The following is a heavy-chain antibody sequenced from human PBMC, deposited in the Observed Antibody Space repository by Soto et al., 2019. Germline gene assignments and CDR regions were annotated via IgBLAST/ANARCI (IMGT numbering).Heavy chain of an antibody. CDR1: GFTFSSYG. Sequence: QPGGSLRLSCAASGFTFSSYGMHWVRQAPGKGLEWVAVISYDGSNKYYADSVKGRFTISRDNSKNTLYLQMNSLRAEDTAVYYCAKDHKNDFWSGFFDYWGQGTLVTVSS. CDR2: ISYDGSNK. CDR3: AKDHKNDFWSGFFDY. D-gene: IGHD3-3*01. V-gene: IGHV3-30*18. J-gene: IGHJ4*02.